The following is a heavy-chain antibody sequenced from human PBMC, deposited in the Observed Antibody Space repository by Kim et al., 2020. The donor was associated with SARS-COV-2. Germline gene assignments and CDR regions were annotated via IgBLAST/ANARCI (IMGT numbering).Heavy chain of an antibody. Sequence: LKSRITISVDTSKNQFSLKLSSVTAADTAAYYCARHMYYYGSGSYRWFDPWGQGTLVTVSS. V-gene: IGHV4-39*01. D-gene: IGHD3-10*01. J-gene: IGHJ5*02. CDR3: ARHMYYYGSGSYRWFDP.